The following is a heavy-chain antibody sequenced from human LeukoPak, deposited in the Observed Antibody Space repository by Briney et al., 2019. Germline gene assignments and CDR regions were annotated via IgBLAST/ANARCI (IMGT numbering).Heavy chain of an antibody. CDR3: ARHDSGRYPGPPY. V-gene: IGHV4-30-2*03. Sequence: SQTLSLTCAVSGGSISSGGYSWSWIRQPPGKGLEWIGYIYHSGSTYYNPSLKSRVTISVDTSKNQFSLKLSSVTAADTAVYYCARHDSGRYPGPPYWGQGTLVTVSS. J-gene: IGHJ4*02. CDR2: IYHSGST. D-gene: IGHD1-26*01. CDR1: GGSISSGGYS.